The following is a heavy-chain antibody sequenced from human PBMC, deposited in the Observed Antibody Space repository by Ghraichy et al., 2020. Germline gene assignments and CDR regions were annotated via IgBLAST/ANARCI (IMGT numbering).Heavy chain of an antibody. CDR1: GGSISGYY. CDR3: ARGRGGSGNYYDI. Sequence: SETLSLTCTVSGGSISGYYWSWIRQPPGKGLEWIAYMYFGGTTNYNPSLKSRVTISVDTSKKQVSLKLSSVTAADTAVYYCARGRGGSGNYYDIWGQGSLVTVFS. V-gene: IGHV4-59*01. D-gene: IGHD3-10*01. CDR2: MYFGGTT. J-gene: IGHJ4*02.